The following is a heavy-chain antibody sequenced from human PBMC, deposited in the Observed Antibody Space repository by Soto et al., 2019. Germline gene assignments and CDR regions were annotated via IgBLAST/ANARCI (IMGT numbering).Heavy chain of an antibody. D-gene: IGHD6-19*01. J-gene: IGHJ4*02. CDR1: GYTFTTYA. Sequence: ASVKVSCKTSGYTFTTYAIHWVRQAPGQGLEWMGWINSVNGNTKYSQKFQGRVTITRDRSASTAYMELSSLRSEDTAVYYCARDTSSHTTGWYYFDYWGQGTLVNISS. CDR3: ARDTSSHTTGWYYFDY. V-gene: IGHV1-3*01. CDR2: INSVNGNT.